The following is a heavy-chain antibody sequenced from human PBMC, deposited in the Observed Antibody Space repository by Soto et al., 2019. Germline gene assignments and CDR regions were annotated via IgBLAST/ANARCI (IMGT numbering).Heavy chain of an antibody. CDR3: ARGSANYYNYYYMDV. CDR2: MNPNSGNT. V-gene: IGHV1-8*01. Sequence: ASVKVSCKASGYTFTSYDIHWVRQATGHGLEWMGWMNPNSGNTGYAQKLQGRVTMTRNTSISIAYMELSSLRSEDTAVYYCARGSANYYNYYYMDVWGKGTTVTVSS. CDR1: GYTFTSYD. D-gene: IGHD6-25*01. J-gene: IGHJ6*03.